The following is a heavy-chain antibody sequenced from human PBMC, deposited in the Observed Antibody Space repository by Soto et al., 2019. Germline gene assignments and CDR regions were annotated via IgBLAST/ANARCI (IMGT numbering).Heavy chain of an antibody. V-gene: IGHV1-18*01. D-gene: IGHD3-16*01. CDR1: GYIFVNYG. CDR2: ISPYTGNT. Sequence: QVQLVQSGEEVKKPGASVKVSCKASGYIFVNYGIAWVRQAPRQGLEWMGWISPYTGNTHSASKVQGRLTMTTDTSTSTAYMDLGSLTSYDTAVYYCVMVDNYVTPTPQDVWGQGTTVTVSS. J-gene: IGHJ6*02. CDR3: VMVDNYVTPTPQDV.